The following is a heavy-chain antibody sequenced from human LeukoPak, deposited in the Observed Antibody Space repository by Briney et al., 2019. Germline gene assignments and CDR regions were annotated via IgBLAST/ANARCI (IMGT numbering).Heavy chain of an antibody. CDR3: ARGLGLGYCSSTSCYDGPSGRYYSYVMYV. CDR2: TYYRSKWYN. J-gene: IGHJ6*04. V-gene: IGHV6-1*01. CDR1: GDSVSSNSAA. Sequence: SQTLSLTCAISGDSVSSNSAAWNWIRQSPSRGLEWLGRTYYRSKWYNDYAVSVKSRITINPDTSKTQFSLQLNSVTPEDTAVYYCARGLGLGYCSSTSCYDGPSGRYYSYVMYVWGKGTTVTVSS. D-gene: IGHD2-2*01.